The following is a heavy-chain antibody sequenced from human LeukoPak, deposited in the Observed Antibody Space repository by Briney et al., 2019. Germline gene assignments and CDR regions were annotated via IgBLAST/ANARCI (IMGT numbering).Heavy chain of an antibody. V-gene: IGHV1-46*01. Sequence: ASVKVSCKASGYTFTRYYMHWVRQAPGQGLEWMGIINPSGGSTSYAQKLQGRVTMTRDMSTSTVYMELSSLRYEDTAVYYCARDGDSSSWYSSYYYYHMDVWGKGTTVTVSS. J-gene: IGHJ6*03. CDR2: INPSGGST. CDR3: ARDGDSSSWYSSYYYYHMDV. D-gene: IGHD6-13*01. CDR1: GYTFTRYY.